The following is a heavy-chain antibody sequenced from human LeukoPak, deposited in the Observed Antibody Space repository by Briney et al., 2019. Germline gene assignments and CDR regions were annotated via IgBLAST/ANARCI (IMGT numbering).Heavy chain of an antibody. J-gene: IGHJ4*02. CDR2: INYSGST. Sequence: NPSETLSLTCTVSGGSIASAGYSWSWIRQHPGKGLEWIGYINYSGSTYYNPSLKSRVTISGDTSKNQFSLKLSSVTAADTAVYYCARGNSDGKREDYWGPGTLLTVSS. CDR3: ARGNSDGKREDY. D-gene: IGHD2-15*01. CDR1: GGSIASAGYS. V-gene: IGHV4-31*03.